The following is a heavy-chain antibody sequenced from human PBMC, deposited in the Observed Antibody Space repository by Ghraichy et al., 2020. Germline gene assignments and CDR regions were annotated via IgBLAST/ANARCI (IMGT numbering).Heavy chain of an antibody. J-gene: IGHJ4*02. V-gene: IGHV3-23*01. CDR1: GFTFSSYA. CDR3: AKDPSPTTVTTFDY. CDR2: IRGSGGST. D-gene: IGHD4-17*01. Sequence: GGSLRLSCAASGFTFSSYAMSWVRQAPGKGLEWVSAIRGSGGSTYYADSVKGRFTISRDNSKNTLYLQMNSLRAEDTAVYYCAKDPSPTTVTTFDYWGQGTLVTVSS.